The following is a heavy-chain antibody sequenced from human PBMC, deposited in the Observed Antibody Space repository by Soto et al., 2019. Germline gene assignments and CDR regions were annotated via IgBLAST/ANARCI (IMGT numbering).Heavy chain of an antibody. Sequence: VQLVESGGGLVRPGGSLSLSCAASGFTFSSYTMIWVRQAPGKGLEWVSSINSRSSSISYADSVKGRFSISRDNAENSVLRQRNSLRAEDTAVYYCARVRTRDKFLGESYFYNWGQGTLFTFSS. CDR2: INSRSSSI. CDR3: ARVRTRDKFLGESYFYN. J-gene: IGHJ4*02. D-gene: IGHD3-16*01. CDR1: GFTFSSYT. V-gene: IGHV3-21*02.